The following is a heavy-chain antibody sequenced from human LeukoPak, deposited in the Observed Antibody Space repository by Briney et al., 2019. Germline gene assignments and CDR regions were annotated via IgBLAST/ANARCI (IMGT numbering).Heavy chain of an antibody. V-gene: IGHV1-69*04. CDR3: ARDSIYYGSGMNWFDP. Sequence: SVKVSCKASGGTFSSYAISWVRQAPGQGLEWMGRIIPILGIANYAQKSQGRVTITADKSTSTAYMELSSLRSEDTAVYYCARDSIYYGSGMNWFDPWGQGTLVTVSS. CDR1: GGTFSSYA. J-gene: IGHJ5*02. CDR2: IIPILGIA. D-gene: IGHD3-10*01.